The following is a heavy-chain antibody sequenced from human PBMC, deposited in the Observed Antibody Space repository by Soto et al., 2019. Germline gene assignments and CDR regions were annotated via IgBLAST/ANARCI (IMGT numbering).Heavy chain of an antibody. V-gene: IGHV1-18*01. Sequence: ASVKVSCKASGYTFTSYGISWVRQAPGQGLEWMGWISAYNGNTNYAQKLQGRVTMTTDTSTSTAYMELRSLRSDDTAVYYCARWDIVVVPAALWYYYGMDVWGQGTTVTVS. CDR1: GYTFTSYG. CDR3: ARWDIVVVPAALWYYYGMDV. J-gene: IGHJ6*02. CDR2: ISAYNGNT. D-gene: IGHD2-2*01.